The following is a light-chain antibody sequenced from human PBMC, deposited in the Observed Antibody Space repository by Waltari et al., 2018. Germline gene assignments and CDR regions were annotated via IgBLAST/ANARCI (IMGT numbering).Light chain of an antibody. CDR2: STS. Sequence: DIQMTQSPSSLSATVGDRVTITCRASPSVRSFLNWYQQKPGKAPKLLIYSTSTLQSGVPSRFPCSGSGTDFTLPLNSLQPEDFATYYCQQSYVTPSTFGGGTKVDIK. CDR3: QQSYVTPST. J-gene: IGKJ4*01. CDR1: PSVRSF. V-gene: IGKV1-39*01.